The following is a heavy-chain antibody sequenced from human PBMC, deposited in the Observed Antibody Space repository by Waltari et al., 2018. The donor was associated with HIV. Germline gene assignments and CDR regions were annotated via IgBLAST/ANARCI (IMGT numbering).Heavy chain of an antibody. V-gene: IGHV4-59*01. Sequence: QVQLQESGPGLVKPSETLSLTCTGSGGSISSYYSSWIRQPPGKGLEWIGYIYYSGSTNYNPSLKSRVTISVDTSKNQFSLKLSSVTAADTAVYYCARAKGSSSWPLGFKGDWGQGTLVTVSS. CDR2: IYYSGST. D-gene: IGHD6-13*01. J-gene: IGHJ4*02. CDR3: ARAKGSSSWPLGFKGD. CDR1: GGSISSYY.